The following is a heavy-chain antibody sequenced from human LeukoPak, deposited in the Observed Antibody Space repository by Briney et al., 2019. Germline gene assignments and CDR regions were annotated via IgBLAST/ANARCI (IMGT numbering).Heavy chain of an antibody. D-gene: IGHD3-9*01. V-gene: IGHV3-30-3*01. Sequence: QPGRSLRLSCAASGFTFSSYAMHWVRQAPGKGLEWVAVISYDGSNKYYADSVKGRFTISRDNSKNTLYLQMNSLRAEDTVVYYCARDLGYYDILTGLDYWGQETLVTVSS. CDR3: ARDLGYYDILTGLDY. J-gene: IGHJ4*02. CDR2: ISYDGSNK. CDR1: GFTFSSYA.